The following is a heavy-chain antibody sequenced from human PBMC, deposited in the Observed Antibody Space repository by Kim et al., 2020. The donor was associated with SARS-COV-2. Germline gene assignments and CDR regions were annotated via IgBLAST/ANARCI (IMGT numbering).Heavy chain of an antibody. CDR3: TRDRWLLLESNYYYYGMDV. V-gene: IGHV3-7*01. J-gene: IGHJ6*02. D-gene: IGHD3-9*01. CDR2: IKQDGSEI. Sequence: GGSLRLSCAASGFPLSTYWMNWVRQTPGKGLEWVANIKQDGSEIYYVDSVKGRFTISRDNAKISLYLQMNNMRAEDTAVYYCTRDRWLLLESNYYYYGMDVWGRGTTVTVFS. CDR1: GFPLSTYW.